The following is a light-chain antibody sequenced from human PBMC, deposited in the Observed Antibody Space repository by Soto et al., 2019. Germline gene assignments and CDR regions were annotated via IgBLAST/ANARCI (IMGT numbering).Light chain of an antibody. Sequence: QSALTQPASVSGSPGQSITISCTGTSSDVGGYNYVSWYQQHPRKAPKLMIYDVTNQPSGVSNRFSGSRSGNTASLTISGLQAEDEADYYCSSYTSSSTPVVFGGGTQLTVL. CDR3: SSYTSSSTPVV. J-gene: IGLJ3*02. CDR2: DVT. CDR1: SSDVGGYNY. V-gene: IGLV2-14*01.